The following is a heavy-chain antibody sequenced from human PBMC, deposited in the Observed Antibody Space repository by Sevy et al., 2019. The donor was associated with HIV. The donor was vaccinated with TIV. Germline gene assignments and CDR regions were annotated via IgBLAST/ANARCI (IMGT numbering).Heavy chain of an antibody. Sequence: ASVKVSCKASGYTFTSYGISWVRQAPGQGLEWMGWISAYNGNTNYGQKLQGRVTMTTDTSTSTAYMELRSLRSDDTAVYYCARGERTYYYGSGSYYRGRRGFDYWGQGTLVTVSS. CDR1: GYTFTSYG. CDR3: ARGERTYYYGSGSYYRGRRGFDY. D-gene: IGHD3-10*01. J-gene: IGHJ4*02. V-gene: IGHV1-18*04. CDR2: ISAYNGNT.